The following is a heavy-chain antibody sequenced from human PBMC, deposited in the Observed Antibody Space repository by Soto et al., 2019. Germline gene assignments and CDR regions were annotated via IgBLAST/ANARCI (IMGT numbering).Heavy chain of an antibody. CDR1: GFTSSSYG. Sequence: GGSLRLSCAASGFTSSSYGMHWVRQAPGKGLEWVAVISYDGSNKYYADSVKGRFTISRDNSKNTLYLQMNSLRAEDTAVYYCAKDPVFGSSWYHLEFDPWGQGTLVTVSS. J-gene: IGHJ5*02. V-gene: IGHV3-30*18. CDR3: AKDPVFGSSWYHLEFDP. CDR2: ISYDGSNK. D-gene: IGHD6-13*01.